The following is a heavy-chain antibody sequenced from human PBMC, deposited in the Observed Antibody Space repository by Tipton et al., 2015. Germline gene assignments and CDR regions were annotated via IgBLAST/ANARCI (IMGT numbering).Heavy chain of an antibody. CDR3: ARGQYSYGSGGYHYYGMDV. CDR1: GGSIGSYY. V-gene: IGHV4-59*01. CDR2: VFHTGTT. J-gene: IGHJ6*02. Sequence: TLSLTCTVSGGSIGSYYWSWIRQPPGKGLEWVGYVFHTGTTNYNPSLKSRVTISLDTSKKQFSLNLTSVSAADTAVYYCARGQYSYGSGGYHYYGMDVWGQGTTVTVSS. D-gene: IGHD5-18*01.